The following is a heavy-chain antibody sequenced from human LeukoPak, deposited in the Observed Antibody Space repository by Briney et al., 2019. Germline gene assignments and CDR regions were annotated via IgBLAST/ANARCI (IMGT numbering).Heavy chain of an antibody. CDR2: IYYSGST. CDR1: GGSIISGDYN. J-gene: IGHJ2*01. CDR3: ARCPGANFDPYYFDL. Sequence: SETLSLTCTVSGGSIISGDYNWSWIRQHPGKGLEWIGYIYYSGSTYYNPSLKSRVTISVDTSKNQFSLKLRSVTAADTAIYYCARCPGANFDPYYFDLWGRGTLVTVSS. D-gene: IGHD4/OR15-4a*01. V-gene: IGHV4-31*03.